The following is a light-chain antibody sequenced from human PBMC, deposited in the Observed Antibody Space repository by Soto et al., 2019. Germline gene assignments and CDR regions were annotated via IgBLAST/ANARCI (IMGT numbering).Light chain of an antibody. CDR2: GAS. V-gene: IGKV3-20*01. CDR1: QSVSSNY. CDR3: HQYGSSSRT. Sequence: EIVLTQSPGTLSLSPGERATLSCRASQSVSSNYLAWYQQKPGHAPRLLIYGASSRATGIPDRFSGSGSGTDFTLTISRLEPEDFAVYYCHQYGSSSRTFGQGTKV. J-gene: IGKJ1*01.